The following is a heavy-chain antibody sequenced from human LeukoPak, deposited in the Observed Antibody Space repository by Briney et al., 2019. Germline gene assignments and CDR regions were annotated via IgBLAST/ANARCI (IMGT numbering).Heavy chain of an antibody. CDR1: GGSISSGSYY. CDR3: AREGGLQHHFDY. V-gene: IGHV4-39*07. D-gene: IGHD4-11*01. CDR2: INHSGST. Sequence: SETLSLTCTVSGGSISSGSYYWSWIRQPPGKGLEWIGEINHSGSTNYNPSLKSRVTISVDTSKNQFSLKLSSVTAADTAVYYCAREGGLQHHFDYWGQGTLVTVSS. J-gene: IGHJ4*02.